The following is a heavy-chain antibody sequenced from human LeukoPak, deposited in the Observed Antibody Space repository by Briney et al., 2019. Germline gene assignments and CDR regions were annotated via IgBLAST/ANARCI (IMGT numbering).Heavy chain of an antibody. Sequence: SETLSLTCTVSGGSISSSNYYWGWIRQPPGKGLEWIGSNYYSGSTSYNPSLKSRVTISVDTSKNQFSLKLSSVTAADTAVFFCARHSSGHGKFDYWGQGTLVTVSS. CDR1: GGSISSSNYY. CDR3: ARHSSGHGKFDY. D-gene: IGHD6-19*01. J-gene: IGHJ4*02. CDR2: NYYSGST. V-gene: IGHV4-39*01.